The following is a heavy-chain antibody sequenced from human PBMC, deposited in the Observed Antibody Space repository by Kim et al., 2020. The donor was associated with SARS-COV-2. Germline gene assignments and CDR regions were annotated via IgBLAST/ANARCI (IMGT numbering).Heavy chain of an antibody. CDR2: ILYDGSDK. V-gene: IGHV3-33*05. D-gene: IGHD3-9*01. Sequence: GGSLRLSCAAYGFTFSNYGMHWVRQAPGKGLECVAVILYDGSDKYYADSVKGRVTISRDNSRSTLSLQMNSLRAEDTAVYYCARGSDILTSHYTYFDYWGQGTLVTVSS. J-gene: IGHJ4*02. CDR3: ARGSDILTSHYTYFDY. CDR1: GFTFSNYG.